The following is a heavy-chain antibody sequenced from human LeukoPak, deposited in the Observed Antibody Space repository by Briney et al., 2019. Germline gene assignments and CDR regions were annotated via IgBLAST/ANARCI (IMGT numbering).Heavy chain of an antibody. CDR1: GYTFTSYG. V-gene: IGHV1-2*02. Sequence: ASVKVSCKASGYTFTSYGISWVRQAPGQGLEWMGWINPNSGGTNYAQKFQGRVTMTRDTSISTAYMELSRLRSDDTAVYYCARDLPDIVATIRYNWFDPWGQGTLVTVSS. CDR2: INPNSGGT. D-gene: IGHD5-12*01. CDR3: ARDLPDIVATIRYNWFDP. J-gene: IGHJ5*02.